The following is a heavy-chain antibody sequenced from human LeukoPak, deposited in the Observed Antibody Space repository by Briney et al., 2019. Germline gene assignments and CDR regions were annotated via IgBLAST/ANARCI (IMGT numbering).Heavy chain of an antibody. J-gene: IGHJ4*02. Sequence: RRLSRADAGFAVSRYSMSWVPQPSGKGLEWVSSISSSSSYIYYADSVKGRFTISRDNAKNSLYLQMNSLRAEDTAVYYCARELGYCSSTSCYYYFDYWGQGTLVTVSS. V-gene: IGHV3-21*01. CDR2: ISSSSSYI. CDR3: ARELGYCSSTSCYYYFDY. CDR1: GFAVSRYS. D-gene: IGHD2-2*01.